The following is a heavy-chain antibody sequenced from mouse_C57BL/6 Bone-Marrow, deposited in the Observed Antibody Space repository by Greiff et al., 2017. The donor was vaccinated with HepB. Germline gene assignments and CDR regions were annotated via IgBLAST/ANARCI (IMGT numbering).Heavy chain of an antibody. V-gene: IGHV14-3*01. CDR1: GFNIKNTY. CDR2: IDPANGNT. CDR3: ATYYDYDLYYAMDY. D-gene: IGHD2-4*01. Sequence: VQLKESVAELVRPGASVKLSCTASGFNIKNTYMHWVKQRPEQGLEWIGRIDPANGNTKYAPKFQGKATITADTSSNTAYLQLSSLTSEDTAIYYGATYYDYDLYYAMDYWGQGTSVTVSS. J-gene: IGHJ4*01.